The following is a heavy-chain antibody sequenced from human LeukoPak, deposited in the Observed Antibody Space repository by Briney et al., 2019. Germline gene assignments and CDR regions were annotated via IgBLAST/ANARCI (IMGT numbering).Heavy chain of an antibody. Sequence: SETLSLTCAVYGGSFSGYYWSWIRQPPGKGLEWIGEINHSGSTNYNPSLKSRVTISVDTSKNQFSLKLSSVTAADTAVYYCARVDRDGYNLFRYWGRGTLVTVSS. CDR2: INHSGST. J-gene: IGHJ4*02. V-gene: IGHV4-34*01. CDR1: GGSFSGYY. CDR3: ARVDRDGYNLFRY. D-gene: IGHD5-24*01.